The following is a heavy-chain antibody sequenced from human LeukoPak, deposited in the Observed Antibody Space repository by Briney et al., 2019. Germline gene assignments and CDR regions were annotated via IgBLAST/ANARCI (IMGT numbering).Heavy chain of an antibody. CDR2: INPNSGGT. D-gene: IGHD3-10*01. V-gene: IGHV1-2*02. J-gene: IGHJ4*02. CDR3: TRGRHYFVSGSYYNF. CDR1: GYTFTGYY. Sequence: ASVKVSCKASGYTFTGYYIFWVRQAPGQGLEWMGWINPNSGGTNYAQKFQGRVTMTRDTSISTAYMELSRLRSDDTAVFYCTRGRHYFVSGSYYNFWGQGTLVTVSS.